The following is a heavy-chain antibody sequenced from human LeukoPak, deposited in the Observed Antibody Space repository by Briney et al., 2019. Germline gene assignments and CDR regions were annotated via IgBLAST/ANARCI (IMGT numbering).Heavy chain of an antibody. CDR2: INSGGSST. J-gene: IGHJ4*02. CDR3: ARGGGYSYGPMDY. V-gene: IGHV3-74*01. Sequence: GGSPRLSCAASGFILSSYWMHWVRHAPGKGLVWVSRINSGGSSTTYADSVKGRATISRDNAKNTLYLQMNSLTAEDTAVYYCARGGGYSYGPMDYWGQGTLVTVSS. CDR1: GFILSSYW. D-gene: IGHD5-18*01.